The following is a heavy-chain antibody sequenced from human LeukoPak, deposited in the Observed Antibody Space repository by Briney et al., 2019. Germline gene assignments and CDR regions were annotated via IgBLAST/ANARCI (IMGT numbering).Heavy chain of an antibody. J-gene: IGHJ4*02. Sequence: AGGSLRLSCAASGFTFSNYAMHWVRQAPGKGLEWMTIISFDGNKKFYADSVKGRFTISRDNSKDTLYLQMNSLRAEDTATYYCARDFNDHNPPYFFHYWGQGTLVTVSS. CDR1: GFTFSNYA. CDR2: ISFDGNKK. V-gene: IGHV3-30-3*01. CDR3: ARDFNDHNPPYFFHY. D-gene: IGHD1-14*01.